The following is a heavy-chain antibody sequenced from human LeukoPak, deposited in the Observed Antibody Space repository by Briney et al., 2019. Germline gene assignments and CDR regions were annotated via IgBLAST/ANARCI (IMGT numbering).Heavy chain of an antibody. CDR2: INSDGSST. Sequence: GGSLRLSCAASGFTFSSYWMHWVRQAPGKGLVRVSRINSDGSSTSYADSVKGRFTISRDNAKNTLYLQMNSLRAEDTAVYYCAIAGYSSGWPPGHFDYWGQGTLVTVSS. CDR3: AIAGYSSGWPPGHFDY. J-gene: IGHJ4*02. CDR1: GFTFSSYW. V-gene: IGHV3-74*01. D-gene: IGHD6-19*01.